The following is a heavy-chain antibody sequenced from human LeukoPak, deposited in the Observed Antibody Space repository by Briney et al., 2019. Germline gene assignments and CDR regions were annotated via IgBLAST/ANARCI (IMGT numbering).Heavy chain of an antibody. V-gene: IGHV3-21*01. CDR1: GFTFSSYS. Sequence: TGGSLRLSCAASGFTFSSYSMNWVRQAPGKGLEWVSSISSSSSYIYYADSVKGRFTISRDNAKNSLYLQMNSLRAEDTAVYYCASHWYSSGWYFDYWGQGTLVTVSS. J-gene: IGHJ4*02. D-gene: IGHD6-19*01. CDR2: ISSSSSYI. CDR3: ASHWYSSGWYFDY.